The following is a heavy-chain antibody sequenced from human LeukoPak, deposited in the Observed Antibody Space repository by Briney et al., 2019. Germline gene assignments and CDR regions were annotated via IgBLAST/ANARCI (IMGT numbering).Heavy chain of an antibody. J-gene: IGHJ4*02. CDR3: ARGSTYYDSSGQVPFDY. V-gene: IGHV3-48*01. Sequence: GGSLRLSCAASGFTFSTYSMNWVRQAPGKGLEWVSYISSSSSTIYYAVSVKGRFTISRDNAKNSLYLQMNSLRAEDTAVYYCARGSTYYDSSGQVPFDYWGQGTLVTVSS. CDR1: GFTFSTYS. CDR2: ISSSSSTI. D-gene: IGHD3-22*01.